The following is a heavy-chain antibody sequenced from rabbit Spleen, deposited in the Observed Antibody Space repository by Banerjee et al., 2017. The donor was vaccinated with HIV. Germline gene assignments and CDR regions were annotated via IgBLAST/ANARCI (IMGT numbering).Heavy chain of an antibody. CDR2: IAGSSSGFT. J-gene: IGHJ6*01. Sequence: QEQLEESGGDLVKPGASLTLTCIASGVSFSGNSYMCWVRQAPGKGLEWISCIAGSSSGFTYSATWAKGRFTISKTSSTTVTLQMTSLTAADTATYFCARDTGSSFSSYGMDLWGPGTLVTVS. V-gene: IGHV1S45*01. CDR1: GVSFSGNSY. CDR3: ARDTGSSFSSYGMDL. D-gene: IGHD8-1*01.